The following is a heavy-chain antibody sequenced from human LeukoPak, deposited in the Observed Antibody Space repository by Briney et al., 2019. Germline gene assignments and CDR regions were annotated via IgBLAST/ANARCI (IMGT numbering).Heavy chain of an antibody. Sequence: SETLSLTCTVSGGSISSYDWSWIRQPPWKELEWVGYIYYGGSTNYNPSLKSRVTISVDTSKNQFSLKLSSVTAADTAVYFCARQVWYYDRSAFDIWGQGTMVTVSS. CDR1: GGSISSYD. V-gene: IGHV4-59*08. J-gene: IGHJ3*02. D-gene: IGHD3-22*01. CDR3: ARQVWYYDRSAFDI. CDR2: IYYGGST.